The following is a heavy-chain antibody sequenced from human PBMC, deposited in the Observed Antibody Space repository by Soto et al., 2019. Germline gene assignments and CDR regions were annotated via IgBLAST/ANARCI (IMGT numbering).Heavy chain of an antibody. CDR3: ATMNTARQGAFDI. J-gene: IGHJ3*02. CDR1: GYTLTELS. Sequence: ASVKVSCKVSGYTLTELSMHWVRQAPGKGLEWMGGFDPEDGEKIYAQKFQGRVTMTEDTSTDTAYMELSSLRSEDTAVYYCATMNTARQGAFDIWGQGTLVTVSS. CDR2: FDPEDGEK. V-gene: IGHV1-24*01. D-gene: IGHD4-17*01.